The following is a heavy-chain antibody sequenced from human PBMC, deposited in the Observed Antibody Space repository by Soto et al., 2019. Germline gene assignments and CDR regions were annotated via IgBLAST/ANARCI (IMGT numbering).Heavy chain of an antibody. CDR2: IIPIFGTA. Sequence: GASVKVSCKASGGTFSSYAISWARQAPGQGLEWMGGIIPIFGTANYAQKFQGRVTITADESTSTAYMELSSLRSEDTAVYYCARGWSGYYDFDYWGQGTLVTVSS. D-gene: IGHD3-3*01. CDR1: GGTFSSYA. J-gene: IGHJ4*02. V-gene: IGHV1-69*13. CDR3: ARGWSGYYDFDY.